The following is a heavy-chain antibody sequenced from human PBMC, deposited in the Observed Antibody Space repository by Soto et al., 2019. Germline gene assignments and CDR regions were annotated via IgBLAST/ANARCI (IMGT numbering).Heavy chain of an antibody. J-gene: IGHJ4*02. D-gene: IGHD3-3*01. Sequence: GGSLRLPCAASGFTFSSYGMHWVRQAPGKGLEWVAVISYDGSNKYYADSVKGRFTISRDNSKNTLYLQMNSLRAEDTAVYYCANLFGVVIKDYWGQGTLVTVSS. CDR2: ISYDGSNK. CDR3: ANLFGVVIKDY. CDR1: GFTFSSYG. V-gene: IGHV3-30*18.